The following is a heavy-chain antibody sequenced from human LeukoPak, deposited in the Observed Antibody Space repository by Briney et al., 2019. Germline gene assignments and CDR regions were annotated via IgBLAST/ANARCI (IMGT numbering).Heavy chain of an antibody. CDR1: GFTFSSYW. CDR2: INSDGSST. D-gene: IGHD1-7*01. CDR3: ARVPNWNYLLLDY. Sequence: GGSLRLSCAASGFTFSSYWMHWVRQAPGKGLVWVSRINSDGSSTSYADSMKGRFTISRDNAKNTLYLQMNSLRAEDTAVYYCARVPNWNYLLLDYWGQGTLVTVSS. V-gene: IGHV3-74*01. J-gene: IGHJ4*02.